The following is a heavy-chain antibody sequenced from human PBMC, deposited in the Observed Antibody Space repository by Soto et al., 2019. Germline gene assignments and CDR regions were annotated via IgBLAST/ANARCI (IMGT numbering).Heavy chain of an antibody. Sequence: SVKVSCKASGGTLSSYAISWVRQAPGQGLEWMGGIIPIFGTANYAQKFQGRVTITADESTSTAYMELSSLRSEDTAVYYCARARQWLWYFDYWGQGTLVTVSS. V-gene: IGHV1-69*13. D-gene: IGHD6-19*01. CDR2: IIPIFGTA. CDR3: ARARQWLWYFDY. CDR1: GGTLSSYA. J-gene: IGHJ4*02.